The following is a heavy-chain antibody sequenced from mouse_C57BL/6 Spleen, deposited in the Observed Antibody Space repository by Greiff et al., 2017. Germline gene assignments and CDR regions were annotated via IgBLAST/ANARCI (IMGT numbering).Heavy chain of an antibody. V-gene: IGHV1-69*01. D-gene: IGHD2-10*01. CDR3: ARGAYYGNGGYAMDY. CDR1: GYTFPSYW. CDR2: IDPSDSYT. Sequence: QVQLQQPGAELVMPGASVKLSCKASGYTFPSYWMHWVKQRPGHGLEWIGEIDPSDSYTNYNQKFKGKSTFTVDKSSSTAYMQLSSLTSEDSAVYYCARGAYYGNGGYAMDYWGQGTSVTVSS. J-gene: IGHJ4*01.